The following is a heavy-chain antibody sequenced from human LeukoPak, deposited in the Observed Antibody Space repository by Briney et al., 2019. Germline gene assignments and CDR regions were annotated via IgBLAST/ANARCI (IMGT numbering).Heavy chain of an antibody. Sequence: PSETLSLTCTVSGVSISTSYWSWMRQPPGKGLEWIGYVHTGGSTDYNPSLNSRVTISVDTSKNQFSLTLSSVTAADTAVYYCARGYFDSSGYSNPFDRWGQGTLVTVSS. CDR3: ARGYFDSSGYSNPFDR. CDR1: GVSISTSY. CDR2: VHTGGST. D-gene: IGHD3-22*01. J-gene: IGHJ4*02. V-gene: IGHV4-4*08.